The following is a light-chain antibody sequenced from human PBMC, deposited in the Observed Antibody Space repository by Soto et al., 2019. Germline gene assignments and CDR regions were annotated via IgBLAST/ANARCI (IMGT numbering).Light chain of an antibody. CDR3: QAWEIRSYVV. CDR2: QDN. V-gene: IGLV3-1*01. CDR1: KLGNKY. J-gene: IGLJ3*02. Sequence: SYELTQPPSVSVSPGQTAIITCSGDKLGNKYTCWYQQKPGQSPVLVIYQDNKRPSGIPERFSGSNSGNTATLTISGTQAMDEADYYCQAWEIRSYVVFGGGTKLTVL.